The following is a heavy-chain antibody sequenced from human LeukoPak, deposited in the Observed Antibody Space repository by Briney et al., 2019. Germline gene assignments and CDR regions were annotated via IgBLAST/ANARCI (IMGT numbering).Heavy chain of an antibody. J-gene: IGHJ4*02. D-gene: IGHD5-12*01. Sequence: GGSLRLSCAASGFTFSSYAMSWVRQAPGKGLEWVSAISGSGGSTYYADSVKGRFTISRDNSKNTLYRQMNSLRAEDTAVYYCATLGNIGDQLFDYWGQGTLVTVSS. CDR2: ISGSGGST. CDR3: ATLGNIGDQLFDY. CDR1: GFTFSSYA. V-gene: IGHV3-23*01.